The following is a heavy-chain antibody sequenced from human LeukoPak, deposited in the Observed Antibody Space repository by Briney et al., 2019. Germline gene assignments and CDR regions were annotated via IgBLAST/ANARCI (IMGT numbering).Heavy chain of an antibody. V-gene: IGHV5-51*01. CDR2: IYPGDSDT. CDR1: GYSFTSYW. Sequence: GESLKISCTGSGYSFTSYWIGWVRQMPGKGLEWMGIIYPGDSDTGYSPSFQGQVTISADKSISTAYLQWSSLRASDTAMYYCARRVAGSYHDAFDIWGQGTMVTVSS. J-gene: IGHJ3*02. CDR3: ARRVAGSYHDAFDI. D-gene: IGHD1-26*01.